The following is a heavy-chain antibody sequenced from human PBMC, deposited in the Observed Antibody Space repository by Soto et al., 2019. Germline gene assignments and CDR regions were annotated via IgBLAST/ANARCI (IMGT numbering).Heavy chain of an antibody. J-gene: IGHJ4*02. Sequence: PLRLSCAASGFTIDDYAMHWVRQAQGKGLEWVSGISWNSGSIGYADSVKGRFTISRDNAKNSLYLQMNSLRAEDTALYYCAKDSSAIAVAGTFLVWGQGTLVTVSS. CDR3: AKDSSAIAVAGTFLV. CDR2: ISWNSGSI. D-gene: IGHD6-19*01. CDR1: GFTIDDYA. V-gene: IGHV3-9*01.